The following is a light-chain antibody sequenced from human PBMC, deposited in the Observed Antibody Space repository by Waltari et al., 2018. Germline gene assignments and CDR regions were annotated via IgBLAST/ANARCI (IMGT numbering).Light chain of an antibody. CDR3: QQYDGSVLT. CDR1: QTINNNF. J-gene: IGKJ4*01. V-gene: IGKV3-20*01. Sequence: IVLTQSPDTLSLSPRQRATLSCRASQTINNNFLVWYQQKPGQAPRLIIHGASSRATGFPDRFSGSGSGTDFTLTINSLKPEDSAVYYCQQYDGSVLTFGGGTKVEI. CDR2: GAS.